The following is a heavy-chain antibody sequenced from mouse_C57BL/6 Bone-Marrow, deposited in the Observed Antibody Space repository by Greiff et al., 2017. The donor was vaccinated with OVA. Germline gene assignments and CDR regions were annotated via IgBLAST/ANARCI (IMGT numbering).Heavy chain of an antibody. Sequence: QVQLQQPGAELVRPGSSVKLSCKASGYTFTSYWMDWVKQRPGQGLEWIGNIYPSDSETHYNQKFKDKATLTVDKSSSTAYMQLSSLTSEDSAVYYCARGRDYGYFDYWGQGTTLTVSS. CDR3: ARGRDYGYFDY. J-gene: IGHJ2*01. CDR2: IYPSDSET. V-gene: IGHV1-61*01. D-gene: IGHD2-4*01. CDR1: GYTFTSYW.